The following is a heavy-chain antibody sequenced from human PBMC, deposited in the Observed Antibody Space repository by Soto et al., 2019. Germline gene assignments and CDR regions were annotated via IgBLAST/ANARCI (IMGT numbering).Heavy chain of an antibody. J-gene: IGHJ6*02. CDR2: IIPILGIA. V-gene: IGHV1-69*08. Sequence: QVQLVQSGAEVKKPGSSVKVSCKASGGTFSSYTISWVRQAPGQGLEWMGRIIPILGIANYAQKFQGRVTITADKSTSTAYMELSSLRSEDTAMYYCAIDPNMVRGVIYYYGMDVWGQGTTVTVSS. D-gene: IGHD3-10*01. CDR3: AIDPNMVRGVIYYYGMDV. CDR1: GGTFSSYT.